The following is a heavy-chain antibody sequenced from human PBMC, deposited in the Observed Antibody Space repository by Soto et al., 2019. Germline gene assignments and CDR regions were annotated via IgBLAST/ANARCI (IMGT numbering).Heavy chain of an antibody. D-gene: IGHD4-17*01. CDR2: VDPNGGGS. CDR1: GYSFTDYK. CDR3: ATWVDYGDFEGFDF. V-gene: IGHV1-2*04. Sequence: ASVKASCKTSGYSFTDYKLHWVRQAPGQGLEWMGWVDPNGGGSNSAQKFQGSVTMTWDTSITTAYLDLTRLTTNDTATYFCATWVDYGDFEGFDFWG. J-gene: IGHJ4*01.